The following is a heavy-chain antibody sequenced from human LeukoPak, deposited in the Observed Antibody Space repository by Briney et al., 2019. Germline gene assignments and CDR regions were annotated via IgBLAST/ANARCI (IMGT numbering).Heavy chain of an antibody. J-gene: IGHJ6*03. D-gene: IGHD2-15*01. V-gene: IGHV4-4*07. CDR1: GGSISSYY. CDR2: IYTSGST. Sequence: PSETLSLTCTVSGGSISSYYWSWIRQPAGKGLEWIGRIYTSGSTNYNPSLKSRVTMSVDTSKNQFSLKLSSVTAADTAVYYCARNVVVAATRIYYMDVWGKGTTVTISS. CDR3: ARNVVVAATRIYYMDV.